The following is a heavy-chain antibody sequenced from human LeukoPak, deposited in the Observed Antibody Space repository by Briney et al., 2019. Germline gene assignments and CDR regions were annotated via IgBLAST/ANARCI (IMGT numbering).Heavy chain of an antibody. CDR2: INHSGST. D-gene: IGHD1-26*01. V-gene: IGHV4-34*01. J-gene: IGHJ1*01. Sequence: NPSETLSLTCAVYGGSFSGYYWSWIRQPPGKGLEWIGEINHSGSTNYNPSLKSRVTISVDTSKNQFSLKLSSVTAADTAVYYCARDGGGSYYVDEYFQHWGQGTLVTVSS. CDR3: ARDGGGSYYVDEYFQH. CDR1: GGSFSGYY.